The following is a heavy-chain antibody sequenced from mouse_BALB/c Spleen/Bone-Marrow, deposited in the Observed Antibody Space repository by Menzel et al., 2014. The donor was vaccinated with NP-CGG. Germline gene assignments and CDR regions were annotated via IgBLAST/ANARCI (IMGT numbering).Heavy chain of an antibody. D-gene: IGHD1-3*01. J-gene: IGHJ4*01. CDR2: IRLKSNNYAT. V-gene: IGHV6-6*02. CDR1: GFTFSNYW. Sequence: DVKLVESGGGLVQPGGSMKLSCVASGFTFSNYWMNWVRQSPEQGLEWVAEIRLKSNNYATHYAEPVKGRFTISIKDSKSSVNLQMNIRGAEDAGIYYYARSGKGYAMDYWGQGTSVTVSS. CDR3: ARSGKGYAMDY.